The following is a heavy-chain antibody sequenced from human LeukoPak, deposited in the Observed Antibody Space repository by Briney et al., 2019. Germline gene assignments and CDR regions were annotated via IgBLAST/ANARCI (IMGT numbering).Heavy chain of an antibody. D-gene: IGHD5-18*01. J-gene: IGHJ4*02. CDR1: GDSVNSGAYY. V-gene: IGHV4-61*08. Sequence: SETLSLTCTVSGDSVNSGAYYWSWIRQPPGRGLEWIGSICHSGNTDYSPSLKSRVTISVDTSKNQFSLTLSSVTAADTAVYYCARGNIVGYSYGYLGFFDYWGQGTLVPVSS. CDR2: ICHSGNT. CDR3: ARGNIVGYSYGYLGFFDY.